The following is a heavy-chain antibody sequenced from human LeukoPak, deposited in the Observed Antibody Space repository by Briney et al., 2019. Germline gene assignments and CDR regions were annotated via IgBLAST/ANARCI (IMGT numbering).Heavy chain of an antibody. D-gene: IGHD3-10*01. V-gene: IGHV3-7*05. CDR1: AFTFSMYL. CDR2: IKEDGSDK. CDR3: VRDGIRDIPGVITIRYDY. J-gene: IGHJ4*02. Sequence: GGSLRLSCSASAFTFSMYLMTWVRQAPGKGLEWVATIKEDGSDKYYVDSVRGRFTISRDNAENSLYLQMNSLTAEDTALYYCVRDGIRDIPGVITIRYDYWGQGTLVTVSS.